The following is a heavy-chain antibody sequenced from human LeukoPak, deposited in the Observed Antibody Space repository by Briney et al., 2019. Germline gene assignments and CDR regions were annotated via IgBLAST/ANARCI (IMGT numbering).Heavy chain of an antibody. Sequence: SETLSLTCAVYGGSFSGYYWSWIRQPPGKGLEWIEEINHSGSTNYNPSLKSRVTISVDTSKNQFSLKLSSVTAADTAVYYCARVPRDYYYGSGSPPFDPWGQGTLVTVSS. CDR3: ARVPRDYYYGSGSPPFDP. V-gene: IGHV4-34*01. CDR2: INHSGST. J-gene: IGHJ5*02. D-gene: IGHD3-10*01. CDR1: GGSFSGYY.